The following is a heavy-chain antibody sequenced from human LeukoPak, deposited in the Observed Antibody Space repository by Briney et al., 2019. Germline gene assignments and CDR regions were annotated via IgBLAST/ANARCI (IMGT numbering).Heavy chain of an antibody. V-gene: IGHV3-53*01. J-gene: IGHJ4*02. CDR3: ARGGWGTYDPGNLDF. D-gene: IGHD6-19*01. CDR1: GFNVSRSY. CDR2: IYSGGSS. Sequence: GGSLRLSCAASGFNVSRSYMNWVRQAPGEGLEWVSVIYSGGSSYYADSVKGRFTISRDISKNTLYLQINSLRAEDTALYYCARGGWGTYDPGNLDFWGQSTLVSVSS.